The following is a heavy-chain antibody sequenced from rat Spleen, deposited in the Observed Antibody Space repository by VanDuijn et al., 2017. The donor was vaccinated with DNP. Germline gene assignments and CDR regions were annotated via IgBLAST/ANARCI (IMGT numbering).Heavy chain of an antibody. V-gene: IGHV5-31*01. Sequence: EVQLVESGGGLVQPGRSLKLSCAASGFTFSNYGMAWIRQAPGKGLEWVASITNTGGSTYYPDSVKGRFTISRDNAKSTLYLQMNSLRSEDTATYYCTRDEDYYDGTPAYWGQGVMVTVSS. D-gene: IGHD1-12*02. CDR1: GFTFSNYG. CDR2: ITNTGGST. J-gene: IGHJ2*01. CDR3: TRDEDYYDGTPAY.